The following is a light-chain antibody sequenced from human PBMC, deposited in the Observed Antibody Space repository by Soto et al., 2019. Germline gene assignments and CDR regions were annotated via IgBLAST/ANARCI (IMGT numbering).Light chain of an antibody. J-gene: IGKJ2*01. Sequence: EIVLTQSPGTLSLSPGERATLSCRAGQSISSSFLAWYQQKPGQAPRLLIYGASSRATDIPDRFSGSGSGTDFTLTISRLEPEDFAVYYCQQYCTSPNTFGQGTRLEIK. CDR2: GAS. CDR1: QSISSSF. V-gene: IGKV3-20*01. CDR3: QQYCTSPNT.